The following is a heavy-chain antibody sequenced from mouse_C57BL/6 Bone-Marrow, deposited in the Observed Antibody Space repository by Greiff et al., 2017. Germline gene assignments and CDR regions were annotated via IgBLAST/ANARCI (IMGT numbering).Heavy chain of an antibody. J-gene: IGHJ3*01. V-gene: IGHV5-2*01. D-gene: IGHD1-1*01. CDR2: INSDGGST. CDR3: ERRGDYGEFAY. Sequence: EVKLMESGGGLVQPGASLKLSCESNEYAFPSHDMSWVRKTPEKRLELVAAINSDGGSTYYPDNMERRFIISRDNTKKTLYLQMSSLRSEDTALYYCERRGDYGEFAYWGQGTRVTVSA. CDR1: EYAFPSHD.